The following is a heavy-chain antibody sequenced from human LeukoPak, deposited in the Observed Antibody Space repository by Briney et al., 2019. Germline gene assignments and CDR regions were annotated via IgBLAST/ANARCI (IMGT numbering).Heavy chain of an antibody. V-gene: IGHV4-34*01. J-gene: IGHJ5*02. CDR2: INHSGST. CDR1: GGSLSGYY. Sequence: SETLSLTCAVYGGSLSGYYWSWIRQPPGKGLEWIGEINHSGSTNYNPSLKSRVTISVDTSKNQFSLKLSSVTAADTAVYYCASSRSSWYRGWFDPWGQGTLVTVSS. CDR3: ASSRSSWYRGWFDP. D-gene: IGHD6-13*01.